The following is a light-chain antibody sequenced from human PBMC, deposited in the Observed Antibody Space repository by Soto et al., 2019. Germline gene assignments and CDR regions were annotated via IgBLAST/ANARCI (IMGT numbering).Light chain of an antibody. Sequence: LAQPASVSGSPGQSITISCTGTSSDVGGYNYVSWYQQHPGKAPKLMIYEVSNRPSGVSNRFSGSKSGNTASLTISGLQAEDEADYYCSSYTSSSTYVFGTGTKVNVL. CDR3: SSYTSSSTYV. V-gene: IGLV2-14*01. J-gene: IGLJ1*01. CDR2: EVS. CDR1: SSDVGGYNY.